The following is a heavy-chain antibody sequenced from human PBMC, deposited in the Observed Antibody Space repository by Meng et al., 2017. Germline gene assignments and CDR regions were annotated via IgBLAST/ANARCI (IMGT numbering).Heavy chain of an antibody. Sequence: GGPLRPPCAASGFTFDDYAMHWVRQAPGKGLGWVSLISWDGGSTYYADSVKGRFTISRDNSKNSRYLQMNSLRAEDTALYYCAKDCYGDYYGMDVWGQGTTVTVSS. V-gene: IGHV3-43D*03. CDR3: AKDCYGDYYGMDV. J-gene: IGHJ6*02. D-gene: IGHD4-17*01. CDR2: ISWDGGST. CDR1: GFTFDDYA.